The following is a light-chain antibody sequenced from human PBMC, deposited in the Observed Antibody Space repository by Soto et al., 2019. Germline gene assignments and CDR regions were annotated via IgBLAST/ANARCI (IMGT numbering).Light chain of an antibody. Sequence: QSVLTQPPSVSGAPGQRVTISCTGSSSNIGAGYDVHWYQQLPGTAPKLLIYDNNNRPSGVPDRFSGSKSGTSASLAITGLQAEDEADYYCQSYDSSLSALYVFGTGTEVTVL. CDR2: DNN. V-gene: IGLV1-40*01. CDR1: SSNIGAGYD. CDR3: QSYDSSLSALYV. J-gene: IGLJ1*01.